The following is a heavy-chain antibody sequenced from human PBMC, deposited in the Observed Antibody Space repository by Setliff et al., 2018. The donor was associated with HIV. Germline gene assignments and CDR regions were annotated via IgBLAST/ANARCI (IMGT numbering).Heavy chain of an antibody. Sequence: ASVKVSCTASGYTFTKSIIHWVRQAPGQGLEWMGAIIPSGGSTGYAEKFQARVTLTRDTSTSTVYMELSGLREEDTAVDYCARDGASGSGYYWADYWGQGTLVTVSS. CDR2: IIPSGGST. V-gene: IGHV1-46*01. CDR1: GYTFTKSI. CDR3: ARDGASGSGYYWADY. J-gene: IGHJ4*02. D-gene: IGHD3-3*01.